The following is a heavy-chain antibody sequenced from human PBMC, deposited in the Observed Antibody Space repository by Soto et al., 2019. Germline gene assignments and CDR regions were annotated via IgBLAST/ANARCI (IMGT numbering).Heavy chain of an antibody. CDR1: GFTFSYFA. CDR3: VRRSGSGYYDN. CDR2: ISSNGDNT. Sequence: EVQLVESGGGLVQPGGSLRLSCAASGFTFSYFAMHWVRQAPGKGLEYVSAISSNGDNTYYANSVKGRFTISRDNSKNTLYLQMGRLRAEDMAVYYCVRRSGSGYYDNWGQGTLVNVSS. V-gene: IGHV3-64*01. J-gene: IGHJ4*02. D-gene: IGHD3-22*01.